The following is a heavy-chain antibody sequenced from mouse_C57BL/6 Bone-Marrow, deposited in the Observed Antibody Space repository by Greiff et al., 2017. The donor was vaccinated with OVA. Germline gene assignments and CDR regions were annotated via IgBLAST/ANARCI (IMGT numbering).Heavy chain of an antibody. D-gene: IGHD1-1*01. CDR3: ARSNSHYYYGSSPYWYFDV. J-gene: IGHJ1*03. CDR2: IYPGDGDT. CDR1: GYAFSSSW. V-gene: IGHV1-82*01. Sequence: LVESGPELVKPGASVKISCKASGYAFSSSWMNWVKQRPGKGLEWIGRIYPGDGDTNYNGKFKGKATLTADKSSSTAYMQLSSLTSEDSAVYFCARSNSHYYYGSSPYWYFDVWGTGTTVTVSS.